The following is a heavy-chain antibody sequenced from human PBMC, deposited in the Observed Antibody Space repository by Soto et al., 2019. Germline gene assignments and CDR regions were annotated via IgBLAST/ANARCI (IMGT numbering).Heavy chain of an antibody. D-gene: IGHD3-22*01. CDR2: IWYDGSNK. Sequence: PGGSLRLSCAASGFTFSTYAMHWVRQAPGKGLEWMALIWYDGSNKYYADSVQGRFTISRDNSKNTLYLQMNSLRAEDTAVYYCAKDPYAYDSSGYYADYWGQGTLVTVSS. CDR1: GFTFSTYA. CDR3: AKDPYAYDSSGYYADY. V-gene: IGHV3-30*02. J-gene: IGHJ4*02.